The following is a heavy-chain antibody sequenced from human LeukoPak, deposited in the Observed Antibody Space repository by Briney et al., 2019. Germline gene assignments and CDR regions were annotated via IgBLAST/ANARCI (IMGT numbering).Heavy chain of an antibody. V-gene: IGHV3-73*01. CDR3: TTDRGDYGSGSYEIYYYYMDV. J-gene: IGHJ6*03. CDR1: GFTFSGSA. Sequence: GGSLRLSCAASGFTFSGSAMHWVRQASGKGLEWVGRIRSKANSYATAYAASVKGRFTISRDDSKNTLYLQMNSLKTEDTAVYYCTTDRGDYGSGSYEIYYYYMDVWGKGTTVTVSS. CDR2: IRSKANSYAT. D-gene: IGHD3-10*01.